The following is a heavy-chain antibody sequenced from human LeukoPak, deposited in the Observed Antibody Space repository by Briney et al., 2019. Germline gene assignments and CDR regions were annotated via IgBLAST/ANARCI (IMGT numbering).Heavy chain of an antibody. V-gene: IGHV3-9*01. CDR3: VKDYCGGDCYSGWYLDL. J-gene: IGHJ2*01. CDR1: GFTFDDYA. D-gene: IGHD2-21*02. Sequence: PGGSLRLSCAASGFTFDDYAMHWVRQAPGKGLEWVSGISYNSDTIAYADSVKGRFTISRDNAKNSLYLQMNSLRAEDTALYYCVKDYCGGDCYSGWYLDLWGRGTLVTVSS. CDR2: ISYNSDTI.